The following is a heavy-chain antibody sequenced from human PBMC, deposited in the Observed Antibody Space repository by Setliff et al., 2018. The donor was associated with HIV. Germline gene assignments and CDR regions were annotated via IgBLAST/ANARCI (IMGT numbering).Heavy chain of an antibody. Sequence: PGGSLRLSCAVSGFTFISYGMYWVRQAPGKGLEWVANIKQDGSEKNYMDSVKGRFTISRDNAKNSLYLQMNSLRVEDTAVYYCATDCAVVGGTGSLDSWGQGTLVTVSS. J-gene: IGHJ4*02. CDR3: ATDCAVVGGTGSLDS. CDR1: GFTFISYG. CDR2: IKQDGSEK. V-gene: IGHV3-7*03. D-gene: IGHD1-26*01.